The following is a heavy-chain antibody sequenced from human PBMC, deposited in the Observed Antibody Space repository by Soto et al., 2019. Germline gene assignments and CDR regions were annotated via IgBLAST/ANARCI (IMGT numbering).Heavy chain of an antibody. CDR2: IVVGSGNT. V-gene: IGHV1-58*01. J-gene: IGHJ4*02. D-gene: IGHD3-10*01. Sequence: GASVKVSCKASGFTFTSSAVQWVRQARGQRLEWIGWIVVGSGNTNYAQKFQERVTITRDMSTSTAYMELSSLRSEDTAVYYCAALGCYYGSGSLMPTSDYWGQGTLVTVSS. CDR1: GFTFTSSA. CDR3: AALGCYYGSGSLMPTSDY.